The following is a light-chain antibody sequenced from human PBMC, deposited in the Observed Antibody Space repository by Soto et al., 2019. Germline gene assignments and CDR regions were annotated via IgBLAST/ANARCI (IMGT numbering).Light chain of an antibody. CDR3: QQNYRAPLT. CDR1: QGVGSH. V-gene: IGKV1-39*01. J-gene: IGKJ4*01. Sequence: DIQMTQSPSSVSALIGDRVTITCRASQGVGSHVNWYQQKPGKAPNLLIHGASNLQSGVPSTFSGSGYETDFTLTISSLQPEDFATYYCQQNYRAPLTFGGGTKVEIK. CDR2: GAS.